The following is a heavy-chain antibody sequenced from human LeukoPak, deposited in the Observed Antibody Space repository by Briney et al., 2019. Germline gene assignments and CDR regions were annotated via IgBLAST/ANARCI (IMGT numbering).Heavy chain of an antibody. Sequence: GGSLRLSCTASGFSFRSFAMSWVRQAPGQGLEWVSSISGGGEDTYYADSVKGRFTISRDNSETTLYLQMNSLGADDTALYYCARTIAQYTNTWLYYYYGLYVWGQGTTVTVSS. CDR2: ISGGGEDT. CDR1: GFSFRSFA. D-gene: IGHD6-13*01. CDR3: ARTIAQYTNTWLYYYYGLYV. V-gene: IGHV3-23*01. J-gene: IGHJ6*02.